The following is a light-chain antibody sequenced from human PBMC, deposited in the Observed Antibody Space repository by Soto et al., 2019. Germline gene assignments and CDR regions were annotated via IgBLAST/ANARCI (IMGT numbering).Light chain of an antibody. CDR3: QTWGTGILV. Sequence: QPVLTQSPSASASLGASVKLTCTLSSRHSSYAIAWHQQQPEKGPRYLMKLNSDGRHTKGDGIPDRFSGSSSGTERYLTISSLKSADEADYYCQTWGTGILVFGGGTKLTVL. V-gene: IGLV4-69*01. J-gene: IGLJ2*01. CDR1: SRHSSYA. CDR2: LNSDGRH.